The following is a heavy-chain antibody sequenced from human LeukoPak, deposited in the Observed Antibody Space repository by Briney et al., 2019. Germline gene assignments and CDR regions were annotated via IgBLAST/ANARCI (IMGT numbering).Heavy chain of an antibody. V-gene: IGHV3-74*01. J-gene: IGHJ3*02. CDR3: ESGMDAFDI. CDR1: GFTFTADW. Sequence: PGGSLRLSCAASGFTFTADWMHWGRQVPGEGLWWVSRINSDGSSTTYAHSVKGRSTISRDNAKKSLYMQMNSLRVEDTAVYCCESGMDAFDIWGQGTMLSVSS. CDR2: INSDGSST.